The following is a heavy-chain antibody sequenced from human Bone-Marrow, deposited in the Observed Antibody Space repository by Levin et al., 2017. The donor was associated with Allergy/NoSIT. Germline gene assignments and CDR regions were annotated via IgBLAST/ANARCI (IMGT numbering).Heavy chain of an antibody. CDR2: IKQDGSEK. CDR3: ARDRSNYYYYGMDV. D-gene: IGHD4-11*01. V-gene: IGHV3-7*01. CDR1: GFTFSSYW. Sequence: GGSLRLSCAASGFTFSSYWMSWVRQAPGKGLEWVANIKQDGSEKYYVDSVKGRFTISRDNAKNSLYLQMNSLRAEDTAVYYCARDRSNYYYYGMDVWGQGTTVTVSS. J-gene: IGHJ6*02.